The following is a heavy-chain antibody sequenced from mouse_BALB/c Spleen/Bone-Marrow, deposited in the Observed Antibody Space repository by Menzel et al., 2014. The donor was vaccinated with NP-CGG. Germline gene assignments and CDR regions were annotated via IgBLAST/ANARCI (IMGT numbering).Heavy chain of an antibody. D-gene: IGHD6-1*01. Sequence: VQLKESGPYLVSPGASVTMSCQASDYTFTCYWMLWVKQRPGQGLEWIGMIDPSNSETRLNQKFKDKATLNVDKSSNTAYMHLSSLTAEDSAVYDRARTFQPRRAMDNWGQGSTDT. CDR1: DYTFTCYW. J-gene: IGHJ4*01. CDR3: ARTFQPRRAMDN. V-gene: IGHV1S127*01. CDR2: IDPSNSET.